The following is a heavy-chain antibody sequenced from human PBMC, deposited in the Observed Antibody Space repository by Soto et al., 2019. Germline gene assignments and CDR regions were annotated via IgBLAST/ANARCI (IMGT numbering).Heavy chain of an antibody. J-gene: IGHJ4*02. CDR3: AKEYGIVVVTAPVDY. CDR2: ISYDGSNK. Sequence: GGSLRLSCTASGFTFSSYGMHWVRQAPGKGLEWVAVISYDGSNKYYADSVKGRFTISRDNSKNTLYLQMNSLRAEDTAVYYCAKEYGIVVVTAPVDYWGQGTLVTVSS. D-gene: IGHD2-21*02. V-gene: IGHV3-30*18. CDR1: GFTFSSYG.